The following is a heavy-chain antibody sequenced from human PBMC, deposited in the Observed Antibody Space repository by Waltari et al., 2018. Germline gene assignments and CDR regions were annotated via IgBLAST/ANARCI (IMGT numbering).Heavy chain of an antibody. CDR2: ISWNSGSI. CDR1: GFTFDDYA. D-gene: IGHD1-26*01. CDR3: AKDTRSYSDAFDI. V-gene: IGHV3-9*01. Sequence: EVQLVESGGGLVQPGRSLRLSCAASGFTFDDYAMHWVRQAPGKGLEWVSGISWNSGSIGYADSVKGRFTISRDNAKNSLYLQMNSLRAEDTALYYCAKDTRSYSDAFDIWGQGTMVTVSS. J-gene: IGHJ3*02.